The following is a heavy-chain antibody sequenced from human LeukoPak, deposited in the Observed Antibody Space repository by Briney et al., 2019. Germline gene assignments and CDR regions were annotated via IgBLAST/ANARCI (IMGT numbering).Heavy chain of an antibody. Sequence: ETLSLTCTVSGGSISSSSYYWGWIRQPPGKGLEWIGNIYYSGSTYCNPSLKSRVTISVDTSKNQFSLKLSSVTAADTAVYYCASRPLLYDSSGYQYWYFDLWGRGTLVTVSS. J-gene: IGHJ2*01. CDR3: ASRPLLYDSSGYQYWYFDL. CDR2: IYYSGST. V-gene: IGHV4-39*07. D-gene: IGHD3-22*01. CDR1: GGSISSSSYY.